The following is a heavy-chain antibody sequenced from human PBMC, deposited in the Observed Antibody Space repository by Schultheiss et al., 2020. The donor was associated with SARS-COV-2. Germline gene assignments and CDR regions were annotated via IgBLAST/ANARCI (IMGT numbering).Heavy chain of an antibody. CDR2: IRSKAYGGTT. CDR1: GFIFSGYE. CDR3: ASGPRQRTTVETRLDFDY. Sequence: GGSLRLSCAASGFIFSGYEMNWFRQAPGKGLEWVGFIRSKAYGGTTEYAASVKGRFTISREDSKSIAYLQMNSLRAEETAVYYCASGPRQRTTVETRLDFDYWGQGTQVTVSS. V-gene: IGHV3-71*01. D-gene: IGHD4-23*01. J-gene: IGHJ4*02.